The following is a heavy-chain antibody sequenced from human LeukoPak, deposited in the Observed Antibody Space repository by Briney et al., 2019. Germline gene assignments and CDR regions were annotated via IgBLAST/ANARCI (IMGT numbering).Heavy chain of an antibody. CDR1: GGSISSGDYY. D-gene: IGHD2-2*01. Sequence: PSQTLSLTCTVSGGSISSGDYYWSWIRQPPGKGLEWIGYIYYSGSTYYNPSPKSRVTISVDTSKNQFSLKLSSVTAADTAVYYCARGRNIVVVPAAIGGAWFDPWGQGTLVTVSS. CDR2: IYYSGST. V-gene: IGHV4-30-4*08. J-gene: IGHJ5*02. CDR3: ARGRNIVVVPAAIGGAWFDP.